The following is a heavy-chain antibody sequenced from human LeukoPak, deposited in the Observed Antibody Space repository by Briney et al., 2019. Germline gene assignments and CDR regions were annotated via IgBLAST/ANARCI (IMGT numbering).Heavy chain of an antibody. V-gene: IGHV4-39*01. CDR2: IYHSWNT. CDR1: GDSISSSNYF. Sequence: SETLSLTCTVSGDSISSSNYFWGWIRQPPGKGLEWVGNIYHSWNTFYDPSLKSRVTISADTSKNQFSLKLTFVTVADTAVYYCARQLYSSATVWGQGTTVIVSS. D-gene: IGHD6-25*01. J-gene: IGHJ6*02. CDR3: ARQLYSSATV.